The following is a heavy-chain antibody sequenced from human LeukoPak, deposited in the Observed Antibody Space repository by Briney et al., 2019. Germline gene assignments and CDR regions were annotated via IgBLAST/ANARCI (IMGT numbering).Heavy chain of an antibody. CDR3: AREKGYCSGGSCYGSWFDP. D-gene: IGHD2-15*01. CDR2: IYYSGST. Sequence: SSETLSLTCTVSGGSISSGGYYWSWIRQHPGKGLEWIGYIYYSGSTYYNPSLKSRVTISVDTSKNQFSLKLSSVTAADTAVYYCAREKGYCSGGSCYGSWFDPWGQGTLVTVSS. V-gene: IGHV4-31*03. J-gene: IGHJ5*02. CDR1: GGSISSGGYY.